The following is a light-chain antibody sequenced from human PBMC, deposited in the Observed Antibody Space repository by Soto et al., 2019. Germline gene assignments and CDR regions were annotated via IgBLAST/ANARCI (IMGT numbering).Light chain of an antibody. J-gene: IGKJ4*01. Sequence: DLPMTQSPSSLSAFVGDRVTITCRASQSISSYLNWYQQKPGKSPRLLIYTASNLQSGVPSGFSGSGSGTDFTLTISSLQSEDSATYYCQQTHSFPLTFGGGTKVEIK. CDR1: QSISSY. CDR3: QQTHSFPLT. CDR2: TAS. V-gene: IGKV1-39*01.